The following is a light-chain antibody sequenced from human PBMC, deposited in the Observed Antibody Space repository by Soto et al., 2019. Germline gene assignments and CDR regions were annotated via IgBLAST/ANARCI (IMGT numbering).Light chain of an antibody. Sequence: AIQLTQSPSSLSASVGDRVTITCRASQGISSALAWYQQKPGKAPKLLIYDASSLESGVPSRFSGSGSGTDFTLTISSLQPEDFATYYCQQFNNYPTFGRGTKVEIK. CDR2: DAS. V-gene: IGKV1D-13*01. CDR1: QGISSA. J-gene: IGKJ4*01. CDR3: QQFNNYPT.